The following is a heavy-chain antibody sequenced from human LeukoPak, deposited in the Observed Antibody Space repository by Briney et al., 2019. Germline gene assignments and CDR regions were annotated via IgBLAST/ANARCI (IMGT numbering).Heavy chain of an antibody. CDR3: VKGAVVVAATRIFDY. Sequence: PGGSLRLSCSASGFTFSSYAMLWVRQAPGKGLEYVSAISSNGGSTYYADSVKGRFTISRDNSKNTLYLQMSSLRAEDTAVYYCVKGAVVVAATRIFDYWGQGTLVTVSS. CDR1: GFTFSSYA. CDR2: ISSNGGST. D-gene: IGHD2-15*01. V-gene: IGHV3-64D*06. J-gene: IGHJ4*02.